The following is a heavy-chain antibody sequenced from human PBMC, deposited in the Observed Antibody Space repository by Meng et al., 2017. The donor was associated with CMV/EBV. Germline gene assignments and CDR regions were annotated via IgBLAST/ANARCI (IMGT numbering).Heavy chain of an antibody. J-gene: IGHJ6*02. CDR2: ISSSSSNI. CDR3: ARDGSSYGMDV. CDR1: GFTFSSYS. Sequence: GESLKISCAASGFTFSSYSMNWVRQAPGKGLEWVSAISSSSSNIYYADSVKGRFTISRDNAKNALYLQMNSLRAEDTAMYYCARDGSSYGMDVWGQGTTVTVSS. V-gene: IGHV3-21*01.